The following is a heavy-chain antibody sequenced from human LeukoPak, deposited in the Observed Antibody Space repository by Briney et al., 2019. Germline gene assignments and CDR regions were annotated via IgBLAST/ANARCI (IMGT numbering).Heavy chain of an antibody. CDR3: ARCPRWAHFDY. D-gene: IGHD4-23*01. CDR1: GFTFSNYW. V-gene: IGHV3-7*04. Sequence: PGGSLRLSCAASGFTFSNYWMTWVRQAPGRGLEWVANIRQDGSEKYYVDSVKGRFTISRDNAKNSLYLQMNSLRAEDTAVYYCARCPRWAHFDYWGQGTLVTVSS. J-gene: IGHJ4*02. CDR2: IRQDGSEK.